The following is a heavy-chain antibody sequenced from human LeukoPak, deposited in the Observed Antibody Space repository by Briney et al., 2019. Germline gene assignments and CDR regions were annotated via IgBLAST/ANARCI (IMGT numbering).Heavy chain of an antibody. J-gene: IGHJ4*02. Sequence: GESLKISCKGSGYSFSTNRIGWVRQLPGKGLEWMGIIYPGDSDTRYSLSFQGQVTISADKSIGTVYLQWSSLKASDSAMYYCARPQSGDYIDYWGQGTLVTVSS. CDR1: GYSFSTNR. CDR3: ARPQSGDYIDY. CDR2: IYPGDSDT. D-gene: IGHD3-3*01. V-gene: IGHV5-51*01.